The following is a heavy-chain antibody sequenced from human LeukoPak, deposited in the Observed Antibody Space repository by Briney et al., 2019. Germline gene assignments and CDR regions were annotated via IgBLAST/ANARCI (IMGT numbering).Heavy chain of an antibody. D-gene: IGHD3-16*02. J-gene: IGHJ4*02. CDR1: GFTFSSYA. Sequence: GGSLRLSCAASGFTFSSYAMSWVRQAPGKGLEWVSAISGSGGSTYYADSVKGRFTISRDNSKNTLYQQMNSLRAEDTAVYYCAKLKVYVVMADFDYWGQGTLVTVSS. V-gene: IGHV3-23*01. CDR2: ISGSGGST. CDR3: AKLKVYVVMADFDY.